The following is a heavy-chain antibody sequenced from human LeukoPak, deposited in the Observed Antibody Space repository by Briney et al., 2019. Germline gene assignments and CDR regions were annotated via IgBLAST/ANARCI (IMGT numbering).Heavy chain of an antibody. CDR1: GGSFSGCY. J-gene: IGHJ5*02. Sequence: SETLSLTCAVYGGSFSGCYWSWIRQPPGKGLEWIGEINHSGSTNYNPSLKSRVTISVDTSKNQFSLKLSSVTAADTAVYYCARGPPPALPLSWFDPWGQGTLVTVSS. V-gene: IGHV4-34*01. CDR2: INHSGST. CDR3: ARGPPPALPLSWFDP.